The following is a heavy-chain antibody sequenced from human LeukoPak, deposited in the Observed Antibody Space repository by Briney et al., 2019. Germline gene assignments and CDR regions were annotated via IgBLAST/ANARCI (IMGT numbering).Heavy chain of an antibody. V-gene: IGHV1-2*02. J-gene: IGHJ1*01. Sequence: ASVNVSCKASGYTFTGHYMHWVRQAPGQRLEWMGWINPNSGGTTYAQNFQGRVTMTRDTSISTAYMELSRLRSDDTAIYYCACLYSSGHRWGQGTLVTVSS. D-gene: IGHD6-19*01. CDR2: INPNSGGT. CDR1: GYTFTGHY. CDR3: ACLYSSGHR.